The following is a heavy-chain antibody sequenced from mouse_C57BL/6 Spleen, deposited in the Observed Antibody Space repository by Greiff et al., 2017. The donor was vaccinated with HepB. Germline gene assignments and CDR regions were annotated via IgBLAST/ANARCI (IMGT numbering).Heavy chain of an antibody. D-gene: IGHD1-1*01. V-gene: IGHV1-81*01. J-gene: IGHJ4*01. Sequence: QVHVKQSGAELARPGASVKLSCKASGYTFTSYGISWVKQRTGQGLEWIGEIYPRSGNTYYNEKFKGKATLTADKSSSTAYMELRSLTSEDSAVYFCARYYYGSEGAMDYWGQGTSVTVSS. CDR2: IYPRSGNT. CDR1: GYTFTSYG. CDR3: ARYYYGSEGAMDY.